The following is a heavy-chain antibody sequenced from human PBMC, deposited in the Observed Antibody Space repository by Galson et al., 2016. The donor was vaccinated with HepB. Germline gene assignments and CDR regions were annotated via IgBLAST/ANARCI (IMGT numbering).Heavy chain of an antibody. D-gene: IGHD2-21*02. Sequence: SLRLSCAASGFTFSTYAMSWVRQAPGKGLEWVSTISGRGGNTCYADSVKGRFTISRDNSKNTVHLQMNSLRPEDTAVYYCAKVCGGDCPEGDYWGQGTLVAVSS. CDR2: ISGRGGNT. J-gene: IGHJ4*02. CDR3: AKVCGGDCPEGDY. V-gene: IGHV3-23*01. CDR1: GFTFSTYA.